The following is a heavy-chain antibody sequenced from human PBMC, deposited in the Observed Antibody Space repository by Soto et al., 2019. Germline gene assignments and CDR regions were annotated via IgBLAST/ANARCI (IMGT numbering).Heavy chain of an antibody. CDR3: AKDFEVRGVTTGGMDV. D-gene: IGHD3-10*01. Sequence: PGGSLRLSCAASGFTFSSYGMHWVRQAPGKGLEWVAVISYDGSNKYYADSVKGRFTISRDNSKNTLYLQMNSLRAEDTAVYYCAKDFEVRGVTTGGMDVWGQGTTVTVSS. J-gene: IGHJ6*02. CDR1: GFTFSSYG. CDR2: ISYDGSNK. V-gene: IGHV3-30*18.